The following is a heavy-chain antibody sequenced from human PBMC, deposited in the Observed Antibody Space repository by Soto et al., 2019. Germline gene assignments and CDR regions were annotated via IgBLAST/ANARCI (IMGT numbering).Heavy chain of an antibody. J-gene: IGHJ4*02. D-gene: IGHD4-17*01. CDR1: GYSFTSYG. V-gene: IGHV1-8*01. CDR3: ARTLYGDNVDY. Sequence: QVQLVQSGAEVMKPWASVKVSWKASGYSFTSYGINWVREATGQGLEWMGWMNPNSGNTGYAQKFQGRVTMTRNTSISTAYMELSSLRAEDTAVYYCARTLYGDNVDYWGQGTLVTVSS. CDR2: MNPNSGNT.